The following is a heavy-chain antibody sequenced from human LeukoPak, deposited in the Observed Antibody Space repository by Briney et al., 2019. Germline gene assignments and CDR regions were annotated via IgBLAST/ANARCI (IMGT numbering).Heavy chain of an antibody. CDR1: GGSISYYY. V-gene: IGHV4-59*12. CDR3: ARDNAETYYDILTGYYPAFRAFDI. J-gene: IGHJ3*02. Sequence: SETLSLTCTVSGGSISYYYWSWIRQPPGKGLEWIGYIYYSGSTNYNPSLKSRVTISVDTSKNQFSLKLSSVTAADTAVYYCARDNAETYYDILTGYYPAFRAFDIWGRWTMVTVSS. D-gene: IGHD3-9*01. CDR2: IYYSGST.